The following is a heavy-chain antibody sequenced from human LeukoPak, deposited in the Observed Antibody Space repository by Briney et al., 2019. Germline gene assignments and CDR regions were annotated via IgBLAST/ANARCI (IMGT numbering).Heavy chain of an antibody. CDR1: GYTFTSYD. CDR2: ISAYNGNT. V-gene: IGHV1-18*01. J-gene: IGHJ4*02. Sequence: ASVKVSCKASGYTFTSYDISWVRQAPGQGLEWMGWISAYNGNTNYAQKLQGRVTLTTDTSTSTAYMEVSSLRSDDTAVYYCARGHHYDTSGHLGYWGQGTLVTVSS. CDR3: ARGHHYDTSGHLGY. D-gene: IGHD3-22*01.